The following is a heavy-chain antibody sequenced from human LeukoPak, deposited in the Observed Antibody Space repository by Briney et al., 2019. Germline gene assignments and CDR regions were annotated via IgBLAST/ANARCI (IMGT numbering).Heavy chain of an antibody. V-gene: IGHV4-59*08. Sequence: SETLSLTCTVSGGSISSYYWSWIRQPPGKGLEWIGYIYYSGSTNYNPSLKSRVTISVDTSKNQFSLKLSSVTAADTAVYYCAGHWYSSGWYFDYWGQGTLVTVSS. CDR2: IYYSGST. CDR1: GGSISSYY. D-gene: IGHD6-19*01. J-gene: IGHJ4*02. CDR3: AGHWYSSGWYFDY.